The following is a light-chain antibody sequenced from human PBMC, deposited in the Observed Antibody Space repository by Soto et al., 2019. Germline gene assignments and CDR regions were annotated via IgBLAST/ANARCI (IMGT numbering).Light chain of an antibody. CDR3: QQYGNSRT. CDR1: QSVSSSY. V-gene: IGKV3-20*01. CDR2: GAS. J-gene: IGKJ4*01. Sequence: EIVLTQSPGTLSLSLGERATLSCRASQSVSSSYLAWYQQKPGQAPRFLIYGASSRATGIPDRFGGSGSGTCFTLTSSRLAHEDLADYYRQQYGNSRTFGGGTKVEIK.